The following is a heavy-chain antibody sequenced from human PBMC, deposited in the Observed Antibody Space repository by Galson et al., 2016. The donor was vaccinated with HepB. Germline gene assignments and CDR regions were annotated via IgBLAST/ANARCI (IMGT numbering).Heavy chain of an antibody. J-gene: IGHJ3*02. CDR1: GGSLSSYY. Sequence: QVQLRESGPGLVKPSQTLSLTCAVSGGSLSSYYWRWIRQPPGPGLEWSGCIYYRGRSRYNPPLQSRVTMSVDTSKKQFSLRLNSVTAADTAVYYCARVLKVFEDLEWGALDIWGQGRMVTVSS. CDR2: IYYRGRS. D-gene: IGHD3-3*01. CDR3: ARVLKVFEDLEWGALDI. V-gene: IGHV4-59*01.